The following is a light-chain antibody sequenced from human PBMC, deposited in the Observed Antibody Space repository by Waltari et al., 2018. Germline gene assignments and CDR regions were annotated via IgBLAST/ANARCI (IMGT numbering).Light chain of an antibody. J-gene: IGKJ5*01. Sequence: DIQMTQSPSSLSASVGDRVTISCRASQSVTGYLNWYQQKPGKAPKLLIYEASRLHSGVPSRFSGSQSGTDFTLTISFLQPEDFATYYCQQNDTTPRAFGQGTRLEIK. CDR2: EAS. CDR3: QQNDTTPRA. CDR1: QSVTGY. V-gene: IGKV1-39*01.